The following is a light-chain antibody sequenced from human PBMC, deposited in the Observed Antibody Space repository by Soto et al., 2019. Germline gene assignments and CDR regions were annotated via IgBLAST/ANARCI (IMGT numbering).Light chain of an antibody. CDR1: QTVDNF. Sequence: EIVLTQSPVIVSLSPGERATLSCRASQTVDNFLAWYQLKPGKAPRLLIYDATKRASGIPVRFTGSGSGTEFTLTISSLQSEDFAIYYCQQYGSSGTFGQGTKGDIK. CDR2: DAT. CDR3: QQYGSSGT. J-gene: IGKJ1*01. V-gene: IGKV3D-15*01.